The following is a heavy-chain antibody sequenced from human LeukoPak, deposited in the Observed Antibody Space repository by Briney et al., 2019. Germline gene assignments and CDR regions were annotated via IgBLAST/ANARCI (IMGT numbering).Heavy chain of an antibody. J-gene: IGHJ6*02. V-gene: IGHV1-69*04. D-gene: IGHD2-2*01. Sequence: SVKVSCKASGGTFSSYAISWVRQAPGQGLEWMGRIIPILGIANYAQKFQGRVTITADKSTSTAYMEPSSLRSEDTAVYYCARDCSSTSCYRPNDYYYYGMDVWGQGTTVTVSS. CDR3: ARDCSSTSCYRPNDYYYYGMDV. CDR2: IIPILGIA. CDR1: GGTFSSYA.